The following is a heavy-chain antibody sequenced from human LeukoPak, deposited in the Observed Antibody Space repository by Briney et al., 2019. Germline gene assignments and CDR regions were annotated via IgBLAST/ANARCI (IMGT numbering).Heavy chain of an antibody. Sequence: GESLKISCKGSGYSFTSYWIGWVRQMPGKGLEWMGIIYPGDSGTRYSPSFQGQVTISADKSISTAYLQWSSLKASDTAMYYCARAHRPRMGSGWYFDYWGQGTLVTVSS. D-gene: IGHD6-19*01. J-gene: IGHJ4*02. CDR2: IYPGDSGT. CDR1: GYSFTSYW. V-gene: IGHV5-51*01. CDR3: ARAHRPRMGSGWYFDY.